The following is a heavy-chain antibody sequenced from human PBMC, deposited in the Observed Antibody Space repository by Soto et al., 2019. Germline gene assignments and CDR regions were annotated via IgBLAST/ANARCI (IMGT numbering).Heavy chain of an antibody. D-gene: IGHD2-8*01. CDR2: LVPMHGTT. CDR1: GGAFRSFA. Sequence: QVQLVQSGAEVKRPGSSVKVSCKASGGAFRSFAITWVRQAPGQGLEWMGGLVPMHGTTSYAQKFQGRVTLTADVSRLTAYMELSSLRSEDTATYYCAIDRRGTNAYRRNGFWGQGTPVTVSS. J-gene: IGHJ4*02. CDR3: AIDRRGTNAYRRNGF. V-gene: IGHV1-69*01.